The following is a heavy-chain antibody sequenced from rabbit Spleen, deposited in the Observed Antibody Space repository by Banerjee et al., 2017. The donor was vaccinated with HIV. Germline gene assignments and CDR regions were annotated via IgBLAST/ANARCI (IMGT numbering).Heavy chain of an antibody. D-gene: IGHD4-1*01. CDR3: AKDDIGVIGWNFGW. CDR1: GFSFSTNYW. V-gene: IGHV1S40*01. Sequence: QSLEESGGDLVKPGASLTLTCTASGFSFSTNYWICWVRQAPGKGLEVIACIYTGTVNTYYASWAKGRFTISKSSSTAVTLQMTSLTAADTATYFCAKDDIGVIGWNFGWWGQGTLVTV. CDR2: IYTGTVNT. J-gene: IGHJ3*01.